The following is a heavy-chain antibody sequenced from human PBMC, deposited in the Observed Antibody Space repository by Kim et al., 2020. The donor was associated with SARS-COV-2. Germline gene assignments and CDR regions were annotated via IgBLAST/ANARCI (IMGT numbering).Heavy chain of an antibody. V-gene: IGHV3-23*01. J-gene: IGHJ4*02. CDR3: AKYKPLIVVANTVDY. D-gene: IGHD3-22*01. CDR2: ISGSGGST. Sequence: GGSLRLSCAASGFTFSSYVMSWVRQAPGKGLEWVSAISGSGGSTYYADSVKGRFTISRDNSKNTLYLQMNSLRAEDTAVYYCAKYKPLIVVANTVDYWGQGTLVTVSS. CDR1: GFTFSSYV.